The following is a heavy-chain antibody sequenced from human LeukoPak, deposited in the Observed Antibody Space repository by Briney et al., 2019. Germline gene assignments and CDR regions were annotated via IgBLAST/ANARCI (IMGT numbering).Heavy chain of an antibody. D-gene: IGHD3-10*01. CDR3: EGTYYYGSGSYYNENRDFDY. CDR1: GFTFSSYG. V-gene: IGHV3-30*02. Sequence: GGSLRLSCAASGFTFSSYGMHWVRQAPGKGLEWVAFIRYDGSNKYYADSVKGRFTISRDNSKNTLYLQMNSLRAEDTAVYYCEGTYYYGSGSYYNENRDFDYWGQGTLVTVS. CDR2: IRYDGSNK. J-gene: IGHJ4*02.